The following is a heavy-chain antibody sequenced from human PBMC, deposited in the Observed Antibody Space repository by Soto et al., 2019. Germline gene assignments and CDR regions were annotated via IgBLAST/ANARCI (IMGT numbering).Heavy chain of an antibody. Sequence: SETLSLTCTVSGGSISSYYWSWIRQPPGKGLEWIGYIYYSGSTNYNPSLKSRVTISVDTSKNQFSLKLRSVTAADTAVYYCARQGGGSYYIDYWGQEPWSPSPQ. J-gene: IGHJ4*01. CDR2: IYYSGST. V-gene: IGHV4-59*08. CDR1: GGSISSYY. CDR3: ARQGGGSYYIDY. D-gene: IGHD2-15*01.